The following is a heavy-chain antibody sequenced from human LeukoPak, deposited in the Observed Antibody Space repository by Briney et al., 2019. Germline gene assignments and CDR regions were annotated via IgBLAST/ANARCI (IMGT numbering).Heavy chain of an antibody. CDR1: GFTFSSYS. Sequence: GGSLRLSCAASGFTFSSYSMNWVRQAPGKGLEWVSSISSSSSYIYYADSVKGRFTISRDNAKNSLYLQMNSLRAEDTAVYYCAKCGHLKMATTYGDYWGQGTLVTVSS. J-gene: IGHJ4*02. D-gene: IGHD5-24*01. CDR3: AKCGHLKMATTYGDY. V-gene: IGHV3-21*01. CDR2: ISSSSSYI.